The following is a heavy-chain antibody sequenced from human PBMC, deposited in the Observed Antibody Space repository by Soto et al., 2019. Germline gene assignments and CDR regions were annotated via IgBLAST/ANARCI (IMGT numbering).Heavy chain of an antibody. CDR1: GITFSSYG. CDR3: AKDAEYYCSGSYYDY. J-gene: IGHJ4*02. V-gene: IGHV3-30*18. CDR2: ISYDGTNK. D-gene: IGHD3-10*01. Sequence: QVQLVESGGGVVQPGRSLRLSCAASGITFSSYGMNWVRQAPGKGLEWVAVISYDGTNKYYADSVKGRFTISRDNSKNPLYLQMNSLRTEDTAVYCCAKDAEYYCSGSYYDYWGQGTLVTVYS.